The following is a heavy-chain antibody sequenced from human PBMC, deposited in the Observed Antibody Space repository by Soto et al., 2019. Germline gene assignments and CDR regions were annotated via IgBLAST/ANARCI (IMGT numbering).Heavy chain of an antibody. CDR3: ARDSRTYYDILTGPGAFDI. D-gene: IGHD3-9*01. CDR1: GFTFSDYY. V-gene: IGHV3-11*01. CDR2: ISSSGSTI. Sequence: GGSLRLSCAASGFTFSDYYMSWIRQAPGKGLEWVSYISSSGSTIYYADSVKGRFTISRDNAKNSLYLQMNSLRAEDTAVYYCARDSRTYYDILTGPGAFDIWGQGTMVTVSS. J-gene: IGHJ3*02.